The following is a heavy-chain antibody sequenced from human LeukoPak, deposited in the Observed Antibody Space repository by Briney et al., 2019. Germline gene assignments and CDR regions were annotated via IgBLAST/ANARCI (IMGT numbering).Heavy chain of an antibody. Sequence: ASVKVSCKVSGYTLTELSMHWVRQAPGKGLEWMGGFDPEDGETIYAQKFQGRVTMTEDTSTDTAYMELSSLRSEDTAVYYCATAILTGYYHKNRRDYYYYMDVRGKGTTVTVSS. J-gene: IGHJ6*03. D-gene: IGHD3-9*01. CDR2: FDPEDGET. CDR1: GYTLTELS. V-gene: IGHV1-24*01. CDR3: ATAILTGYYHKNRRDYYYYMDV.